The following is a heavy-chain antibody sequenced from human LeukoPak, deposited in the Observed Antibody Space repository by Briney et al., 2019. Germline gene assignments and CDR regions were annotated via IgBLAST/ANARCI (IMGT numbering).Heavy chain of an antibody. Sequence: PGGSLRLSCAASGFTFSSYGMHWVRQAPGKGLEWVAVISYDGSNKYYADSVKGRFTISRDNSKNTLYLQMNSLRAEDTAVYYCAKDSSYYYDSNGYFDYWGQGTLVTVSS. J-gene: IGHJ4*02. D-gene: IGHD3-22*01. CDR3: AKDSSYYYDSNGYFDY. V-gene: IGHV3-30*18. CDR1: GFTFSSYG. CDR2: ISYDGSNK.